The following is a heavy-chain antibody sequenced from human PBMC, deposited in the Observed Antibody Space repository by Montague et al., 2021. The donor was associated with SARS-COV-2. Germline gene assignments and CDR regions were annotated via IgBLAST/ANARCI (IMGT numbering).Heavy chain of an antibody. CDR1: GFTLSSYA. J-gene: IGHJ5*02. V-gene: IGHV3-30-3*01. D-gene: IGHD1-26*01. CDR3: ARVSRGSYYNWFDP. CDR2: ISYDGSNK. Sequence: SLRLSCAASGFTLSSYAMHWVRQAPSKGLEWVAVISYDGSNKYYADSVKGRFTISRDNSKNTLYLQMNSLRAEDTAVYYCARVSRGSYYNWFDPWGQGTLVTVSS.